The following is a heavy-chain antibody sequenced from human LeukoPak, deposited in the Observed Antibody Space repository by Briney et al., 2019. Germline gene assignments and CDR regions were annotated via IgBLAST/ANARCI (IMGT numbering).Heavy chain of an antibody. CDR3: AKGMYSGYDLGDYYFDY. CDR2: ISWNSGSI. V-gene: IGHV3-9*03. CDR1: GFTFDDYA. Sequence: GRSLRLSCAASGFTFDDYAMHWVRQAPGKVLEWVSGISWNSGSIGYADSVKGRFTISRDNAKNSLYLQMNSLRAEDMALYYCAKGMYSGYDLGDYYFDYWGQGTLVTVSS. D-gene: IGHD5-12*01. J-gene: IGHJ4*02.